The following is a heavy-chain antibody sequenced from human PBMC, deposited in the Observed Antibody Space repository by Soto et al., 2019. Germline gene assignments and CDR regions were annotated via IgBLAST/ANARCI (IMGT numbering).Heavy chain of an antibody. CDR1: GFTLSDHQ. CDR2: TRSKANSFTT. J-gene: IGHJ6*02. D-gene: IGHD3-3*01. CDR3: AGTPQSGNDFHV. Sequence: EVQLVESGGGLVQPGGSLRLSCAASGFTLSDHQMDWVRQAPGKGLEWVGRTRSKANSFTTHYAASVKGRFTISRDDSKDSLYLQMNSLKTEDTAVYYCAGTPQSGNDFHVWGQGTAVTVSS. V-gene: IGHV3-72*01.